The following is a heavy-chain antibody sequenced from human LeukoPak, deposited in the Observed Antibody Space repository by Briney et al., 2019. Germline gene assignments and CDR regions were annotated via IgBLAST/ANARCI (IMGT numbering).Heavy chain of an antibody. V-gene: IGHV4-4*07. J-gene: IGHJ4*02. CDR2: IYTSGTT. Sequence: SETLSLTCTVSGGSTSSYYWSWIRQPAGKGLEWIGHIYTSGTTNYNPSLKSPVTMSVDTSKNQFSLKLNSVTAADTAVYYCARSAHGGNAGVFDYWGQGTLVTVSS. CDR3: ARSAHGGNAGVFDY. CDR1: GGSTSSYY. D-gene: IGHD4-23*01.